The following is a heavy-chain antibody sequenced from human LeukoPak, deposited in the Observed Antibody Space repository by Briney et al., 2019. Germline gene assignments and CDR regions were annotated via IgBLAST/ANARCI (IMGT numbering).Heavy chain of an antibody. CDR2: INPNSGGT. V-gene: IGHV1-2*02. CDR1: GYTFTGYY. D-gene: IGHD2-2*01. CDR3: ASFRRSYCSSTSGYEDGMDV. J-gene: IGHJ6*02. Sequence: ASVKVSCKASGYTFTGYYMHWVRQAPGQGLEWMGWINPNSGGTNYAQKFQGRVTMTRDTSISTAYMELSRLRSDDTAVYYCASFRRSYCSSTSGYEDGMDVWGQGTTVTVSS.